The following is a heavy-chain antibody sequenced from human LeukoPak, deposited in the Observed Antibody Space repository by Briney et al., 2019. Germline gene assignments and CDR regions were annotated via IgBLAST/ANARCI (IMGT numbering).Heavy chain of an antibody. CDR3: ARGLFYGDYDYFDY. CDR2: IYYSGST. D-gene: IGHD4-17*01. J-gene: IGHJ4*02. Sequence: SETLSLTCTVSGGSISSSSYYWGWIRQPPGKGLEWIGSIYYSGSTYYNPSLKSRVTTSVDTSKNQFSLKLSSVTAADTAVYYCARGLFYGDYDYFDYWGQGTLVTVSS. V-gene: IGHV4-39*01. CDR1: GGSISSSSYY.